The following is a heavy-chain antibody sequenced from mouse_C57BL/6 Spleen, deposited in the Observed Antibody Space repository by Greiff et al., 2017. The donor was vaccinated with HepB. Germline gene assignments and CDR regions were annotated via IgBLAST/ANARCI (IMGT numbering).Heavy chain of an antibody. CDR3: SRRDYSNPWFAY. D-gene: IGHD2-5*01. V-gene: IGHV5-17*01. Sequence: EVKLMESGGGLVKPGGSLKLSCAASGFTFSDYGMHWVRQAPEKGLEWVAYISSGSSTIYYADTVKGRFTISRDNAKNTLFLQLTSLRSEDPAMYYCSRRDYSNPWFAYWGQGTLVTVSA. CDR2: ISSGSSTI. CDR1: GFTFSDYG. J-gene: IGHJ3*01.